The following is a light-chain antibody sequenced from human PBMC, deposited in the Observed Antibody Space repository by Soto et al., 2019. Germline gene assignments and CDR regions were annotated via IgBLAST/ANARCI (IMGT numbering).Light chain of an antibody. CDR2: NAS. CDR3: QQRGDWPPIT. J-gene: IGKJ5*01. Sequence: EIAMTQSPVTLSVSPGGRGTLPCTASQSVSTFLAWFQQQHGQPPRLLIYNASNRTTGIPARFSSSGSATAYTLSTSSLEPDDFAVYYCQQRGDWPPITFGQGTRLEIK. V-gene: IGKV3-11*01. CDR1: QSVSTF.